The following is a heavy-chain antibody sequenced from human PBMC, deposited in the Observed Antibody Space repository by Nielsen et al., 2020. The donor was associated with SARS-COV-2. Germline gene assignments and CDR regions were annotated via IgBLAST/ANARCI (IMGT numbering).Heavy chain of an antibody. CDR1: GYTFTSYG. CDR3: ARDRLIAAAGTWFDP. V-gene: IGHV1-18*01. Sequence: ASVKVSCKASGYTFTSYGISWVRQAPGQGLEWMGWISAYNGNTNYAQKLQGRVTMTTDTSTSTAYMELRSLRSDDTAVYYCARDRLIAAAGTWFDPWGQGTLVIVSS. D-gene: IGHD6-13*01. CDR2: ISAYNGNT. J-gene: IGHJ5*02.